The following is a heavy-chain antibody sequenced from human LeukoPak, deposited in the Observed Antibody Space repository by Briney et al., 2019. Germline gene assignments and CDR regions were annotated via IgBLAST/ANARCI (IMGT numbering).Heavy chain of an antibody. Sequence: GRSLRLSWITSGFTFSNYGFHWVRQAPGKGLEWTAAIWYDGSNQYYPDSVKGRFTISRDNSKNTIYLQMNSLRIEDTAMYYCARDLSSSWSPGVWGQGTMVSVSS. D-gene: IGHD6-13*01. CDR1: GFTFSNYG. CDR3: ARDLSSSWSPGV. CDR2: IWYDGSNQ. J-gene: IGHJ3*01. V-gene: IGHV3-33*01.